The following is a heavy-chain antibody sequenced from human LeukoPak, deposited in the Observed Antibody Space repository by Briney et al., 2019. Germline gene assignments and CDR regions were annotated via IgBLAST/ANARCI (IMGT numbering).Heavy chain of an antibody. V-gene: IGHV3-23*01. CDR2: ISGNGDST. D-gene: IGHD2-21*02. CDR3: ARDLARSCGGDCYENYFDY. CDR1: GFTFSSYA. J-gene: IGHJ4*02. Sequence: GGSLRLSCAASGFTFSSYAMSWVRQAPGKGLEWVSVISGNGDSTYFIDSVKGRFTISRDNSKNTLYLQMNSLRAEDTAVYYCARDLARSCGGDCYENYFDYWGQGTLVTVSS.